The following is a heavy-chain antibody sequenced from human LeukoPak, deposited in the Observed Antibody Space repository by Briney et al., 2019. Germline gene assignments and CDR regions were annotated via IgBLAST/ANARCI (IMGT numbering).Heavy chain of an antibody. CDR2: LYQSAHS. CDR1: AYSLSSGYY. V-gene: IGHV4-38-2*02. D-gene: IGHD5-18*01. Sequence: PPETLSLTCPVYAYSLSSGYYWGWIRQPPGKGLGWSGRLYQSAHSYHNPSLKSRVTISVDTSKNQTSLKLSSVTAADTAVYYCARETGYSYGHYFDYWGQGTLVSVSS. CDR3: ARETGYSYGHYFDY. J-gene: IGHJ4*02.